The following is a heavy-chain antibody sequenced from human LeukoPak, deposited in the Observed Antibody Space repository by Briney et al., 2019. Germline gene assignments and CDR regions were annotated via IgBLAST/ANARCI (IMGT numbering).Heavy chain of an antibody. D-gene: IGHD4-17*01. CDR3: ARVRGATVTTGDYYYYYMDV. V-gene: IGHV4-38-2*02. CDR1: GYSISSDYY. J-gene: IGHJ6*03. CDR2: FYHSKST. Sequence: SETLSLTCTVSGYSISSDYYWGWIRQPPGKGLEWIGSFYHSKSTYYNPSLKSRVTMSVDTSKNQFSLKLTSVTAADTAVYYCARVRGATVTTGDYYYYYMDVWGKGTTVTISS.